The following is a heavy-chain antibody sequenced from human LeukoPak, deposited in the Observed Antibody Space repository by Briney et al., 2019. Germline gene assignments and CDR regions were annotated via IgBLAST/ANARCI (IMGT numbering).Heavy chain of an antibody. CDR1: GYTFTIYG. V-gene: IGHV1-18*01. CDR3: ARAKHYDFWSGYQPDYYYGMDV. CDR2: ISAYNGNT. J-gene: IGHJ6*02. D-gene: IGHD3-3*01. Sequence: GAAVTVSCKASGYTFTIYGISWVRQAPGQGLEWMGWISAYNGNTNYAQKLQGRVTMTTDTSTSTAYLELRSLRSDDTAVYYCARAKHYDFWSGYQPDYYYGMDVWGQGTTVTVSS.